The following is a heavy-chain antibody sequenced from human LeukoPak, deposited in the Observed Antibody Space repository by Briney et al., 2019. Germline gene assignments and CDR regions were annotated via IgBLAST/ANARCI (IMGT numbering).Heavy chain of an antibody. CDR1: GGSISSYY. CDR3: ARGIPKLYYDFWSGYNAPNWFDP. V-gene: IGHV4-59*01. CDR2: IYYSGST. D-gene: IGHD3-3*01. J-gene: IGHJ5*02. Sequence: SETLSLTCTVSGGSISSYYWSWIRQPPGKGLEWIGYIYYSGSTNYNPSLKSRVTISVDTSKNQFSLKLSSVTAADTAVYYCARGIPKLYYDFWSGYNAPNWFDPWGRGTLVTVSS.